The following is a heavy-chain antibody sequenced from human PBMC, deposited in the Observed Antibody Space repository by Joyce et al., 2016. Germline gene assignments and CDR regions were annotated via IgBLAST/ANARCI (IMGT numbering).Heavy chain of an antibody. V-gene: IGHV3-30*18. CDR1: GFTFRSYG. D-gene: IGHD6-25*01. CDR3: AKDRETSAVLDF. Sequence: QAQLVESGGGVVQPGRSLRLSCAVSGFTFRSYGMHWVRQAPVKGREWVAVISNDGKNKNYADSVKGRFTVSRDNSKKILSLQMNSLRPEDTAVYYCAKDRETSAVLDFWGQGTPVTVSS. CDR2: ISNDGKNK. J-gene: IGHJ4*02.